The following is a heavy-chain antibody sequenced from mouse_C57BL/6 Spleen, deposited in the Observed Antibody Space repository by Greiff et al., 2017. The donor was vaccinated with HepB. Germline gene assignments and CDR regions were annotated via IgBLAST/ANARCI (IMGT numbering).Heavy chain of an antibody. Sequence: VQLQQSGAELVRPGASVKLSCTASGFNIKDYYMHWVKQRPEQGLEWIGRIDPEDGDTEYAPKFQGKATMTADTSSNPAYLQLSSLTSEDTAVYYCTTYFSIYYGNYWGQGTTLTVSS. J-gene: IGHJ2*01. CDR1: GFNIKDYY. CDR3: TTYFSIYYGNY. CDR2: IDPEDGDT. D-gene: IGHD2-1*01. V-gene: IGHV14-1*01.